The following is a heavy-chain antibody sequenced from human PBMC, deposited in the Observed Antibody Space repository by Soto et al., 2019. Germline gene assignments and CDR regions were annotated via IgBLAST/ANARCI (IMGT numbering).Heavy chain of an antibody. CDR3: TIVRVADSALDH. Sequence: LRLSCVGSGFIFSNNGMHWVRQTSGKGLEWVAFMSYDGSDTFYADSVKGRFTISRDNSKNALFLHMSNLRAEDTAMYYCTIVRVADSALDHWGQGTLVTVSS. J-gene: IGHJ4*02. V-gene: IGHV3-30*03. CDR1: GFIFSNNG. CDR2: MSYDGSDT. D-gene: IGHD3-10*02.